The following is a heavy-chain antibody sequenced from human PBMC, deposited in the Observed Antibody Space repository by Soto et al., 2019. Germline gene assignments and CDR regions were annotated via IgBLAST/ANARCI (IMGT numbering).Heavy chain of an antibody. CDR2: ISGSGGST. CDR3: AKGTSQSGYDWLDDAFDI. Sequence: GGSLRLSCAASGFTFSSYAMSWVRQAPGKGLEWVSAISGSGGSTYYADSVKGRFTISRDNSKNTLYLQMNSLRAEDTAVYYCAKGTSQSGYDWLDDAFDIWGQGTMVTVSS. J-gene: IGHJ3*02. V-gene: IGHV3-23*01. CDR1: GFTFSSYA. D-gene: IGHD5-12*01.